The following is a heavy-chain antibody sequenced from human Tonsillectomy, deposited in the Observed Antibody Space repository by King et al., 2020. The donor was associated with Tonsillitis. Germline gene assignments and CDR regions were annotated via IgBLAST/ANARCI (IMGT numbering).Heavy chain of an antibody. V-gene: IGHV3-15*01. CDR3: XXLDXXGFYGXDV. J-gene: IGHJ6*01. D-gene: IGHD3-9*01. CDR2: IKSQIDGGTS. CDR1: GFTFNNAW. Sequence: VQLVESGGGLVKPGGSLRLSCAASGFTFNNAWMSWVRQVPGKGLEWVGRIKSQIDGGTSDYAAPVKGRFTISRDDSKNTLYLQMNSLKTEDTAVYYXXXLDXXGFYGXDVXGQGTTVTXXS.